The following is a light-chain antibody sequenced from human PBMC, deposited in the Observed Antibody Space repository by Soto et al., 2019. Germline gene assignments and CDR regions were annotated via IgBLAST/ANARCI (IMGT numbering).Light chain of an antibody. CDR3: QPYNSYSEA. CDR2: KAS. J-gene: IGKJ1*01. CDR1: QTISSW. Sequence: DIQMTQSPSTLSGSVGDRVTITCRASQTISSWLAWYQQKPGKAPKLVTYKASTLKSGVPSRFSGSGSGTEFTLTIRSLQPDDFATYDCQPYNSYSEAFGQGTKVEL. V-gene: IGKV1-5*03.